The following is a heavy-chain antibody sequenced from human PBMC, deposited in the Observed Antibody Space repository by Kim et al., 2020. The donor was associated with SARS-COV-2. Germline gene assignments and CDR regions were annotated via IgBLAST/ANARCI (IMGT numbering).Heavy chain of an antibody. D-gene: IGHD2-2*01. V-gene: IGHV3-7*01. CDR1: GFTFSSYW. CDR2: IKQDGSEK. J-gene: IGHJ4*02. CDR3: ARDIVVVPAAILYFDY. Sequence: GGSLRLSCAASGFTFSSYWMSWVRQAPGKGLEWVANIKQDGSEKYYVDSVKGRFTISRDNAKNSLYLQMNSLRAEDTAVYYCARDIVVVPAAILYFDYWGQGTLVTVSS.